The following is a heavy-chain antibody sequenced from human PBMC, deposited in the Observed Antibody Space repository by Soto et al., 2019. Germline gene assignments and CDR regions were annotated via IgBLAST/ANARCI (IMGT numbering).Heavy chain of an antibody. CDR2: ISESGGST. CDR1: GLTFSGFS. CDR3: AKRSPYSSGWYSPIFDY. D-gene: IGHD6-13*01. J-gene: IGHJ4*02. Sequence: LRLSCAASGLTFSGFSMNWVRQAPGKGLEWVSVISESGGSTHYADSVRGRFTVSRDNSKNSLSLRMNSLRDEDTAVYFCAKRSPYSSGWYSPIFDYWGQGALVTVSS. V-gene: IGHV3-23*01.